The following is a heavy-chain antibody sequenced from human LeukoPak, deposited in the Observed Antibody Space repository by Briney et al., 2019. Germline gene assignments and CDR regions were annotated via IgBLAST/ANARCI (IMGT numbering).Heavy chain of an antibody. CDR2: IKEDGTQK. CDR3: AKDLDIAPGDY. J-gene: IGHJ4*02. D-gene: IGHD5-12*01. CDR1: GFTFNKSW. V-gene: IGHV3-7*01. Sequence: PGGSLRLSCAASGFTFNKSWMSWVRQAPGKGPEWVANIKEDGTQKYYVDSVRGRFTISRDNAENSLYLQMNSLRDEDTAVYYCAKDLDIAPGDYWGQGTLVTVSS.